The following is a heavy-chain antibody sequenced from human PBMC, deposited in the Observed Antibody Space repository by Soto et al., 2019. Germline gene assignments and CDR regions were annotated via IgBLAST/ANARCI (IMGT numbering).Heavy chain of an antibody. D-gene: IGHD1-7*01. Sequence: ASVKVSCKVSGYTLTELSMHWVRQAPGKGLEWMGGFDPEDGETIYAQKFQGRVTMTEDTSTDTAYMELSSLRSEDTAVYYCAKDRGDGITGTTCFDYWGQGTLVTVSS. J-gene: IGHJ4*02. CDR1: GYTLTELS. V-gene: IGHV1-24*01. CDR2: FDPEDGET. CDR3: AKDRGDGITGTTCFDY.